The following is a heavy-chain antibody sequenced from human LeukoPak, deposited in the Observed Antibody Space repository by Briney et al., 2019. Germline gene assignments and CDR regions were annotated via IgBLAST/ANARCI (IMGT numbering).Heavy chain of an antibody. D-gene: IGHD4/OR15-4a*01. CDR1: GGSISYYF. Sequence: SETLSLTCTVSGGSISYYFWSWIRQSPGKGLEWIGYVYYSGTTNYNPSLKSRITISVDTSKNQFSLQLRSVTAADTAVYYCAREDPQTRVPEGMDVWGQGTTVTVSS. V-gene: IGHV4-59*01. CDR2: VYYSGTT. J-gene: IGHJ6*02. CDR3: AREDPQTRVPEGMDV.